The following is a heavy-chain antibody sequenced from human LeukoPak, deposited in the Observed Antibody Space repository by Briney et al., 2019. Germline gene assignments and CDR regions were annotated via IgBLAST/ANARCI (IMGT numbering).Heavy chain of an antibody. D-gene: IGHD6-13*01. Sequence: GGSLRLSCAASGFTFSSYVMSWVRQAPGKGLEWVSAISGSGGSTYYADSVKGRFTISRDNSKNTLYLQMNSLRAEDTAVYYCAKRARYSSSRSYFDYWGQGTLVTVSS. V-gene: IGHV3-23*01. CDR1: GFTFSSYV. CDR2: ISGSGGST. CDR3: AKRARYSSSRSYFDY. J-gene: IGHJ4*02.